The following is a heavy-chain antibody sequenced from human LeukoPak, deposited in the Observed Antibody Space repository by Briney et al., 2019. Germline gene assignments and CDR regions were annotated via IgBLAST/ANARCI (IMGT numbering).Heavy chain of an antibody. V-gene: IGHV4-59*01. Sequence: SETLPLTCTVSGGSISSYYWSWIRQSPGKGLEWIGYIYYSGSTNYNPSLKSRVTISVDTSKNQFSLKLSSVTTADTAVYYCARVGVRGVIIGHLDYWGQGTLVTVSS. CDR3: ARVGVRGVIIGHLDY. J-gene: IGHJ4*02. CDR2: IYYSGST. D-gene: IGHD3-10*01. CDR1: GGSISSYY.